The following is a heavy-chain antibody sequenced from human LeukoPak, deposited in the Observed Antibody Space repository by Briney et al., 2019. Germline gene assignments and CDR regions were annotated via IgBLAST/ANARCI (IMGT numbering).Heavy chain of an antibody. D-gene: IGHD3-10*01. Sequence: ASVKVSCKSSGYTFTSYYMYWVRQPPGQGLEWMGIINPSGGSTSYAQKLQGRVTMTRDTSTSTVYMELSSLRYEGTAVYYCARDSGMVRGTVDCWGQGTLVTVSS. CDR3: ARDSGMVRGTVDC. J-gene: IGHJ4*02. CDR1: GYTFTSYY. V-gene: IGHV1-46*04. CDR2: INPSGGST.